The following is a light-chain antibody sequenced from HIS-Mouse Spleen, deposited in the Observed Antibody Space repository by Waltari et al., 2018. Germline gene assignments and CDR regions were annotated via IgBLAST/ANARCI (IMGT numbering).Light chain of an antibody. CDR1: SSDVGGYNY. V-gene: IGLV2-14*03. CDR2: DVS. J-gene: IGLJ1*01. CDR3: SSYTSSSTYV. Sequence: QSALTQPASVSGSPGQSITISCTGTSSDVGGYNYVSCYQQHPGKAPTLMIYDVSNRPSGVSNRFSGSKSGNTASLTISGLQAEDEADYYCSSYTSSSTYVFGTGTKVTVL.